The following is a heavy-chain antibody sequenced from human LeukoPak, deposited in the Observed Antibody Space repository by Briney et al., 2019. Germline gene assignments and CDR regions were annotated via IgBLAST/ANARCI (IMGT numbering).Heavy chain of an antibody. CDR1: GGTFSSYA. Sequence: SVKVSCKASGGTFSSYAISWVRQAPGQGLEWMGGIIPMFGTTNYAQKFQGRVTSIADESTSTAYMELSSLRSEDTAVYYCARAERYSSSWYIDYYYGMDVWGQGTTVTVSS. CDR2: IIPMFGTT. D-gene: IGHD6-13*01. J-gene: IGHJ6*02. CDR3: ARAERYSSSWYIDYYYGMDV. V-gene: IGHV1-69*13.